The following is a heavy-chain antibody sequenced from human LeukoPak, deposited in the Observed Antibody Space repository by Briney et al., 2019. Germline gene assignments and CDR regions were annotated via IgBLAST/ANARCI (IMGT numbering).Heavy chain of an antibody. V-gene: IGHV5-10-1*01. CDR3: ARHARYCGTTSCYFKY. CDR2: IDPSDSYD. CDR1: GYSFTSYW. J-gene: IGHJ4*02. D-gene: IGHD2-2*01. Sequence: GESLKISCKGSGYSFTSYWISWVRQMPGKGLEWMGRIDPSDSYDNYSPSFQGHVTISADKSISTAYLQWNSLEASDTAMYYCARHARYCGTTSCYFKYWGQGTLVTVSS.